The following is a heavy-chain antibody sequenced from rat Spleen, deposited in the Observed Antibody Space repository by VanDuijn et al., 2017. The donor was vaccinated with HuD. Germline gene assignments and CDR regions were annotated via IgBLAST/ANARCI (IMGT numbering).Heavy chain of an antibody. J-gene: IGHJ3*01. D-gene: IGHD1-8*01. CDR2: ITNSGGTT. CDR3: AKEGDGGYSSYPNWFAY. CDR1: GFTFSNYG. Sequence: EVQLVESGGGLVKPGRSMKLSCAASGFTFSNYGMAWVRQAPKKGLEWVASITNSGGTTYYRDSVRGRFTISRDNAKSTLYLQIDSLRSEDTATYYCAKEGDGGYSSYPNWFAYWGQGTLVTVSS. V-gene: IGHV5-25*01.